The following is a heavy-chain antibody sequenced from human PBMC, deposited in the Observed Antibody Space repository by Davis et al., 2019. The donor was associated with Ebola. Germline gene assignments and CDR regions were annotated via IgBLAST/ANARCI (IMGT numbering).Heavy chain of an antibody. J-gene: IGHJ4*02. CDR1: GFTFSDYY. CDR3: ARAIVVVASNYFDY. D-gene: IGHD2-15*01. Sequence: GESLKISCAASGFTFSDYYMSWIRRAPGKGLEWVSYISSSSSYTNYADSVKGRFTISRDNAKNSLYLQMNSLRAEDTAVYYCARAIVVVASNYFDYWGQGTLVTVSS. CDR2: ISSSSSYT. V-gene: IGHV3-11*06.